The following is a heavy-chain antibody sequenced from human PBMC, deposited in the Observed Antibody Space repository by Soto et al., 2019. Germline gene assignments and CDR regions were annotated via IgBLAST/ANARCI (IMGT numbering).Heavy chain of an antibody. D-gene: IGHD3-3*01. CDR2: IYYSGST. J-gene: IGHJ6*02. Sequence: SETLSLTCTVSGGSISSSSYYWGWIRQPPGKGLEWIGSIYYSGSTYYNPSLKSRVTISVDTSKNQFSLKLSSVTAADTAVYYCARHIYDFWSGYYFFYYYYGMDVWGQGTTVTVSS. V-gene: IGHV4-39*01. CDR1: GGSISSSSYY. CDR3: ARHIYDFWSGYYFFYYYYGMDV.